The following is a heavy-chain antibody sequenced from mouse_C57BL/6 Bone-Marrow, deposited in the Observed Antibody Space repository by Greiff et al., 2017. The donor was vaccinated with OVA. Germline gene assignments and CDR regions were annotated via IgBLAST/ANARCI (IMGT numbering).Heavy chain of an antibody. J-gene: IGHJ1*03. Sequence: VHLVESGPGLVAPSQCLSITCTVSGFSLTSYGVDWVRQPPGKGLEWLGVIWGGGSTNYNSDIMSRLSISKDNSKSQVFIKMNRLQTDDTAMYYCAKHYYGSSSWYFEVWGKGTTVTVSA. CDR3: AKHYYGSSSWYFEV. V-gene: IGHV2-9*01. CDR2: IWGGGST. CDR1: GFSLTSYG. D-gene: IGHD1-1*01.